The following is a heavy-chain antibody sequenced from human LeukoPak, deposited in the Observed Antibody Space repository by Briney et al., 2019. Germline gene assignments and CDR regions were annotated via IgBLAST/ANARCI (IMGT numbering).Heavy chain of an antibody. CDR3: ATINTVAGRSYYFDY. Sequence: GGSLRLSCAASGLTFSTYWMSWVRQAPGKGLEWVANIKQDGSEKYYVGSVKGRFTISRDNAKNSLYLQMNSLRAEDTAAYYCATINTVAGRSYYFDYWGQGTLVTVSS. V-gene: IGHV3-7*01. D-gene: IGHD6-19*01. CDR2: IKQDGSEK. CDR1: GLTFSTYW. J-gene: IGHJ4*02.